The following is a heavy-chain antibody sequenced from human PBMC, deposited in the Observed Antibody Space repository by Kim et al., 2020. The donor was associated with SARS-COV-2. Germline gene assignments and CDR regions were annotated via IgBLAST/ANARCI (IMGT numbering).Heavy chain of an antibody. Sequence: GGSLRLSCAASGFTFSSYGMHWVRQAPGKGLEWVAVISNDGSRNVYADSVKGRLTISRDNSKNTVSLQMNSLTTEDTAVYYCANDLQAYYETSGAVWGQG. CDR2: ISNDGSRN. D-gene: IGHD3-22*01. V-gene: IGHV3-30*18. CDR1: GFTFSSYG. CDR3: ANDLQAYYETSGAV. J-gene: IGHJ1*01.